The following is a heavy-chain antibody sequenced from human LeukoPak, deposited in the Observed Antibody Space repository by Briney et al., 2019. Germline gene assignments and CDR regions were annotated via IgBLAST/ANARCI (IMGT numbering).Heavy chain of an antibody. V-gene: IGHV3-48*03. CDR1: GFTFSTYE. Sequence: GGSLRLSCAASGFTFSTYEMNWVRQAPGKGLEWVSYISSSGSTMYYADSVKGRFTISRDNAKNSLYLQMNSLRAEDTAVYYCARRRDSGSLQHFDYWGQGTLVTVSS. J-gene: IGHJ4*02. CDR3: ARRRDSGSLQHFDY. D-gene: IGHD1-26*01. CDR2: ISSSGSTM.